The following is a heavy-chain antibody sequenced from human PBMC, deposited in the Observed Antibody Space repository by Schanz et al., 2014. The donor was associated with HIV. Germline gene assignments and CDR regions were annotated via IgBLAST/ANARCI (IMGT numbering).Heavy chain of an antibody. J-gene: IGHJ2*01. D-gene: IGHD2-15*01. CDR3: ALSRPSGYGGSWYFDL. CDR2: ISHDGGNK. Sequence: QVQLVESGGGVVQPGRSLRLSCAVSGFTFSSYGMHWVRQAPGKGLEWVAVISHDGGNKHYGDSVKGRFTISRDNSKNTLFLQMNSLRAEDTALYYCALSRPSGYGGSWYFDLWGRGTLVAVSS. V-gene: IGHV3-30*03. CDR1: GFTFSSYG.